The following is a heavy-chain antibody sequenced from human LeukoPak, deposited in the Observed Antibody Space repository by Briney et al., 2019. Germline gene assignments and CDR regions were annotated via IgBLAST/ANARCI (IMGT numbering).Heavy chain of an antibody. J-gene: IGHJ6*02. Sequence: PSETLSLTCAVYGGSFSGYYWSWIRQPPGKGLEWIGEINHSGSTNYNPSLKSRVTISVDTSKNQFSLKLSSVTAADTAVYYCASAAPAANLTTDVWGQGTTVTVSS. D-gene: IGHD2-2*01. CDR2: INHSGST. CDR3: ASAAPAANLTTDV. CDR1: GGSFSGYY. V-gene: IGHV4-34*01.